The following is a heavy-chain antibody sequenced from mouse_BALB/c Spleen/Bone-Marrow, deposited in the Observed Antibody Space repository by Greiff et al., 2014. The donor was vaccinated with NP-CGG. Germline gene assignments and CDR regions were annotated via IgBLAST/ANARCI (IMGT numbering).Heavy chain of an antibody. D-gene: IGHD2-14*01. V-gene: IGHV14-3*02. CDR1: GFNIKDTY. CDR3: ANYRYGWYFDV. J-gene: IGHJ1*01. CDR2: IDPANGNT. Sequence: EVMLVESXAELVKPGASVKLSCTASGFNIKDTYMHWVKQRPEQGLEWIGRIDPANGNTKYDPKFQGKATITAGTSSNTAYLQLSSLTSEDTAVYYCANYRYGWYFDVWGAGTTVTVSS.